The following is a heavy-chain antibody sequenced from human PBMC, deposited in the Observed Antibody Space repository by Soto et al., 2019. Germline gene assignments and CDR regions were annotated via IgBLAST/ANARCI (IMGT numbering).Heavy chain of an antibody. D-gene: IGHD5-12*01. Sequence: ASETLSLTCTLSGGSISGYYRSWIRQPPGKGLEWIGYVYYSGSTKYNPSLESRVTISVDMSNNQFSLMLTSVTAADTAVYYCAKYRRTDAEGYRLDFWGQGTLVTVSS. CDR2: VYYSGST. J-gene: IGHJ4*02. CDR1: GGSISGYY. V-gene: IGHV4-59*01. CDR3: AKYRRTDAEGYRLDF.